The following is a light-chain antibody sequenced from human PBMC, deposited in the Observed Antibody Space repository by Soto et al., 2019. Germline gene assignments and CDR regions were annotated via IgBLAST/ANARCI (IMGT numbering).Light chain of an antibody. Sequence: EVVLTQSPATLSLSRGERATLSCRASESVFGYLAWYQHKPGQAPRLLIYDASNRATGVPARFSGSGSGTDFTLTISSLEPEDFAVYYCQQRYRWPPITLGQGTRLEIK. V-gene: IGKV3-11*01. CDR1: ESVFGY. J-gene: IGKJ5*01. CDR2: DAS. CDR3: QQRYRWPPIT.